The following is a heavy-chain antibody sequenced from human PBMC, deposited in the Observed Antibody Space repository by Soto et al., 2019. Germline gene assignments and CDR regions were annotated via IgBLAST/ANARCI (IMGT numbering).Heavy chain of an antibody. CDR1: GFTFSSYA. CDR2: ISYDGSNK. Sequence: PGGSLRLSYTASGFTFSSYAMHWVRQAPGKGLEWVAVISYDGSNKYYADSVKGRFTISRDNSKNTLYLQMNSLRAEDTAVYYCARGFTAMVFFDYWGQGTLVTVSS. J-gene: IGHJ4*02. V-gene: IGHV3-30-3*01. CDR3: ARGFTAMVFFDY. D-gene: IGHD5-18*01.